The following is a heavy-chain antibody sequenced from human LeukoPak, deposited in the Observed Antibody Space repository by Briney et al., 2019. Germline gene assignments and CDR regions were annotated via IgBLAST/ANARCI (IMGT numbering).Heavy chain of an antibody. D-gene: IGHD4-17*01. CDR1: GFTFSIYS. CDR3: ARDLYGDYSFDY. V-gene: IGHV3-21*01. J-gene: IGHJ4*02. CDR2: FSSSSSSI. Sequence: GGSLRLSRAASGFTFSIYSMNWVRQAPGKGLEWISSFSSSSSSIYYADSVKGRFTISRDNAKNSLYLQMNSPRAEDTAVYYCARDLYGDYSFDYWGLGTLVTVSS.